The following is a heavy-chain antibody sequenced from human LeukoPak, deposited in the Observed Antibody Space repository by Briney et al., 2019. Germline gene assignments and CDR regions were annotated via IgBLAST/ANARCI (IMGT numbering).Heavy chain of an antibody. J-gene: IGHJ5*02. V-gene: IGHV3-23*01. D-gene: IGHD3-9*01. CDR3: AKAPSWSDILTGYKVTVGLDP. Sequence: GGSLRLSCAASGFTFSSYAMSWVRQAPGKGLEWVPVISGSGGSTYYADSVKGRFTISRDNSKNTLYLQMNSLRAEDTAVYYCAKAPSWSDILTGYKVTVGLDPWGQGTLVTVSS. CDR1: GFTFSSYA. CDR2: ISGSGGST.